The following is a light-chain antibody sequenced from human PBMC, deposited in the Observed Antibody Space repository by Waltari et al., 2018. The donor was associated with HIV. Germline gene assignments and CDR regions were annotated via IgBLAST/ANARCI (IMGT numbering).Light chain of an antibody. Sequence: QSVLTQPPSASGTPGQRVTISRSGSSSNIGSNYVYWYQQLPGTAPKLLIYRSNQRPSGVPGRFSGSKSGTSASLAISGLRSEDEADYYCAAWDDSLSGHVVFGGGTKLTVL. CDR2: RSN. CDR1: SSNIGSNY. CDR3: AAWDDSLSGHVV. J-gene: IGLJ2*01. V-gene: IGLV1-47*01.